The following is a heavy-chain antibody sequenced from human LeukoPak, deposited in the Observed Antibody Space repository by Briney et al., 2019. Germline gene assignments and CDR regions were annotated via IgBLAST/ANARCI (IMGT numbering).Heavy chain of an antibody. Sequence: GRSLRLSCAASGFTCSSYAMHWVRQAPGKGRVWVADISYDGSNKYYADSVKGRFTISRDNSTNTLYLQMNSLRAEDTAVYYCARVRGYSGYEDYWGQGTLVTVSS. CDR2: ISYDGSNK. D-gene: IGHD5-12*01. J-gene: IGHJ4*02. CDR1: GFTCSSYA. CDR3: ARVRGYSGYEDY. V-gene: IGHV3-30*04.